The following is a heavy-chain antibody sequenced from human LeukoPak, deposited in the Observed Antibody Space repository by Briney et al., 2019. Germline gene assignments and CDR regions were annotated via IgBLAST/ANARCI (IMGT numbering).Heavy chain of an antibody. CDR1: GGSISSGGYY. D-gene: IGHD3-9*01. V-gene: IGHV4-31*03. CDR3: ARGVPYYDILTGYPSAEYFQH. Sequence: PSETLSLTCTVSGGSISSGGYYWSWIRQHPGKGLEWIGYIYYSGSTYYNPSLKSRVTISVDTSKNQFSLKLSSVTAADTAVYYCARGVPYYDILTGYPSAEYFQHWGQGTLVTVSS. J-gene: IGHJ1*01. CDR2: IYYSGST.